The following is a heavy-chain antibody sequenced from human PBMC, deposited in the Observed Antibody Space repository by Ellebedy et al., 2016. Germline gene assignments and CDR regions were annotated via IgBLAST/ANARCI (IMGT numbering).Heavy chain of an antibody. D-gene: IGHD2-15*01. CDR2: ISGAGYTT. CDR1: GFSFSNYF. V-gene: IGHV3-23*01. CDR3: ARDRVVAALNYYYYGMDV. J-gene: IGHJ6*02. Sequence: GESLKISXATSGFSFSNYFMTWIRRAPGKGLEWVATISGAGYTTFFADSVKGRFTISRDNSKNTLYLQMNSLRAEDTAVYYCARDRVVAALNYYYYGMDVWGQGTTVTVSS.